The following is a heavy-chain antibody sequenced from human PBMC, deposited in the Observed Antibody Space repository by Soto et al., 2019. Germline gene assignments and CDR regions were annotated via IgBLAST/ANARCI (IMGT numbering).Heavy chain of an antibody. J-gene: IGHJ6*02. CDR2: ISYDGSNK. V-gene: IGHV3-30-3*01. D-gene: IGHD3-3*01. CDR3: AREYYDFWSGFLPHYYYYGMDV. Sequence: PGGSLRLSCAASEFTFSSYAMHWVRQAPGKGLEWVAVISYDGSNKYYADSVKGRFTISRDNSKNTLYLQMNSLRAEDTAVYYCAREYYDFWSGFLPHYYYYGMDVWGQGTTVTVSS. CDR1: EFTFSSYA.